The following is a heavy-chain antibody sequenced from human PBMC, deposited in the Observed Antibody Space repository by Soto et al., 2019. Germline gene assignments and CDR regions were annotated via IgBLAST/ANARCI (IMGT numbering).Heavy chain of an antibody. J-gene: IGHJ4*02. V-gene: IGHV3-33*01. CDR3: ARAGLMEVDTAMGWEGGDY. Sequence: QVQLVESGGGVVQPGRSLRLSCAASGFTFSSYGMHWVRQAPGKGLEWVAVIWYDGSNKYYADSVKGRFTISRDNSKNTLYLQMNSLRAEDTAVYYCARAGLMEVDTAMGWEGGDYWGQGTLVTVSS. D-gene: IGHD5-18*01. CDR1: GFTFSSYG. CDR2: IWYDGSNK.